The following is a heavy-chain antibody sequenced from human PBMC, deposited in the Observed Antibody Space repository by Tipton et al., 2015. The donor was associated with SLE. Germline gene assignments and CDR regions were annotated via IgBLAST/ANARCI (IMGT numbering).Heavy chain of an antibody. CDR2: IYHSGST. CDR3: ARQGAENMEQQLIDAFDI. V-gene: IGHV4-38-2*01. D-gene: IGHD6-13*01. CDR1: GYSISSGYY. J-gene: IGHJ3*02. Sequence: TLSLTCAVSGYSISSGYYWGWIRQPPGKGLEWIGSIYHSGSTYYNPSLKSRVTISVDTSKNQFSLKLSSVTAADTAVYYCARQGAENMEQQLIDAFDIWGQGTMVTVSS.